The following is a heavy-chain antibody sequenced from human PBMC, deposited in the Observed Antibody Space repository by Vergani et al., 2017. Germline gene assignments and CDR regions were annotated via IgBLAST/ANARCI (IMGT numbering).Heavy chain of an antibody. D-gene: IGHD3-3*01. CDR2: IRSKAYGGTT. J-gene: IGHJ4*02. CDR1: GFTFGDYA. Sequence: EVQLVESGGGLVQPGRSLRLSCTASGFTFGDYAMSWVRQAPGKGLEWVGFIRSKAYGGTTEYAASVKGRFTISRDDSKSIAYLQMNSLKTEDTAVYYCARDLYDFWSGYYSNYWGQGTLVTVSS. V-gene: IGHV3-49*04. CDR3: ARDLYDFWSGYYSNY.